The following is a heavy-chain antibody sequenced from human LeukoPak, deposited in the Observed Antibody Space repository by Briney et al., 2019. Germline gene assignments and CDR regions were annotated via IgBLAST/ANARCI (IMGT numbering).Heavy chain of an antibody. CDR3: ASTAITIFGVVTSEFDH. J-gene: IGHJ4*02. Sequence: SETLSLTCTVSGGSISSSSYYWGWIRQPPGKGLEWIGSIYYSGSTYYNPSLKSRVTISVDTSKNQFSLKLSSVTAADTAVYYCASTAITIFGVVTSEFDHWGQGTLVTVSS. D-gene: IGHD3-3*01. CDR1: GGSISSSSYY. V-gene: IGHV4-39*01. CDR2: IYYSGST.